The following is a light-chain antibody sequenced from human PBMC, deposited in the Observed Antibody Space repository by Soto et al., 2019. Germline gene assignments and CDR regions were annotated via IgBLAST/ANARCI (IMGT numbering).Light chain of an antibody. CDR3: TSYSSSDILYV. CDR2: QVT. J-gene: IGLJ1*01. V-gene: IGLV2-14*01. CDR1: SSDIGGYYY. Sequence: QSVLTQPASVSGSPGQSITISCTGTSSDIGGYYYVSWYQHHPGKAPKLLIYQVTNRPSRVSNRFSGSKSGNTASLTISGLQADDKADYYCTSYSSSDILYVFGTGTKVTGL.